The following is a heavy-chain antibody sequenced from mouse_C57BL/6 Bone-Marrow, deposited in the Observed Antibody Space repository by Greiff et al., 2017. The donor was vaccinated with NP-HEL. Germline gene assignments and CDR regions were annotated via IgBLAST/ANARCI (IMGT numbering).Heavy chain of an antibody. V-gene: IGHV1-81*01. J-gene: IGHJ2*01. Sequence: VKLMESGAELARPGASVKLSCKASGYTFTSYGISWVKQRTGQGLEWIGEIYPRSGNTYYNEKFKGKATLTADKSSSTAYMELRSLTSEDSAVYFCARSFGWSPLDYWGQGTTLTVSS. CDR2: IYPRSGNT. D-gene: IGHD1-1*02. CDR1: GYTFTSYG. CDR3: ARSFGWSPLDY.